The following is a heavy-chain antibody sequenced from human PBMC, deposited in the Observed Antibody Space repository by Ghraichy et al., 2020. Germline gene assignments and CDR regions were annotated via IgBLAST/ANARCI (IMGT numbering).Heavy chain of an antibody. Sequence: SLNISCAASGFTFDDYAMHWVRQAPGKGLEWVSGISWNSDHIGYADSVKGRFTISRDKAKKSLYLQMNSLRVEDTALYYCAKGFWSGYQPLDYWGQGTQVTVSS. D-gene: IGHD3-3*01. CDR1: GFTFDDYA. CDR2: ISWNSDHI. CDR3: AKGFWSGYQPLDY. J-gene: IGHJ4*02. V-gene: IGHV3-9*01.